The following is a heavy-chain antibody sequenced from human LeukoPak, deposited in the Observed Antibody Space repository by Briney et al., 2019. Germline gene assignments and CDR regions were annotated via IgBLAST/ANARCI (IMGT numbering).Heavy chain of an antibody. J-gene: IGHJ4*02. CDR1: GFVFDTHA. V-gene: IGHV3-7*03. Sequence: GGSLRLSCAASGFVFDTHAMNWVRQAPGKGLEWVANIKQDGSEKHYVDSVKGRFTISRDNTKNSLYLQMNSLRAEDTAVYYCAGAGLDYWGQGTLVTVSS. CDR3: AGAGLDY. CDR2: IKQDGSEK.